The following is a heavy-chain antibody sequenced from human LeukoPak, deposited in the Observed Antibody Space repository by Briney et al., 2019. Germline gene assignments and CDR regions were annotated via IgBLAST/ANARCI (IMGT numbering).Heavy chain of an antibody. J-gene: IGHJ5*02. Sequence: GGSLRLSCAASGFKFDDYGMSWVRQAPGKGLDWVSGINRHGGSIAYADSVKGRFTISRDNAKNSLYLKMTSLRAEDPDLYYCAREVGLPAAPDSWGQGILVTVSS. CDR3: AREVGLPAAPDS. CDR2: INRHGGSI. V-gene: IGHV3-20*04. D-gene: IGHD2-2*01. CDR1: GFKFDDYG.